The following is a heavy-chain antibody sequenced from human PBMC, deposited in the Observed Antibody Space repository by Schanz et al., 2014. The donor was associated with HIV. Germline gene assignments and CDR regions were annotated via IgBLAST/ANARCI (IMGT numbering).Heavy chain of an antibody. CDR2: ITWNNRVT. V-gene: IGHV3-9*01. Sequence: VQLVESGGGLVQPGRSLRLSCAASGFTFHDYAMHWVRQAPGKGLEWVSGITWNNRVTGYADSVKGRFTISRDPAKNTLFLHMNNLRGDDTALYYCVKDFTASKGGFDYWGQGTLVIVSS. D-gene: IGHD1-26*01. CDR1: GFTFHDYA. J-gene: IGHJ4*02. CDR3: VKDFTASKGGFDY.